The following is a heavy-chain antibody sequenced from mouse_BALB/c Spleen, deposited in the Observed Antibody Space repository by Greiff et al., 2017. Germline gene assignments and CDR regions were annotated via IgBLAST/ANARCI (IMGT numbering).Heavy chain of an antibody. CDR3: AREIYYYGSSYDY. D-gene: IGHD1-1*01. J-gene: IGHJ2*01. CDR1: GYSITSDYA. V-gene: IGHV3-2*02. CDR2: ISYSGST. Sequence: VQLQQSGPGLVKPSQSLSLTCTVTGYSITSDYAWNWIRQFPGNKLEWMGYISYSGSTSYNPSLKSRISITRDTSKNQFFLQLNSVTTEDTATYYCAREIYYYGSSYDYWGQGTTLTVSS.